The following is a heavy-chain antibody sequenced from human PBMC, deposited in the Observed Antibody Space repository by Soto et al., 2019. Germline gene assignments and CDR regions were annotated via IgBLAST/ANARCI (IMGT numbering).Heavy chain of an antibody. CDR3: ARPRGLRLGELHDN. Sequence: EVQLVESGGGLVQPGGSLRLSCTVSGFTFSSYEMNWVRQAPGKGLVWVSYISSSGSTIYYADSVKGRFTISRDNAKNSLYLQMNSLRAEDTAVYYCARPRGLRLGELHDNWGQGTLVTVSS. CDR2: ISSSGSTI. V-gene: IGHV3-48*03. D-gene: IGHD3-16*01. CDR1: GFTFSSYE. J-gene: IGHJ4*02.